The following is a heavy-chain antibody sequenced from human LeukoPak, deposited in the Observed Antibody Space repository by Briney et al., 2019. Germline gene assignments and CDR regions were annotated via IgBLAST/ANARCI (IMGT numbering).Heavy chain of an antibody. CDR3: AKASICSSTSCYALDI. Sequence: GGSLRLSCAASGFTFSSYAMSWVRQAPGKGLEWVSAISGSGGSTYYADSVKGRFTISRDNSKNTLYLQMNSLRAEDTAVYYCAKASICSSTSCYALDIWGQGTMVTVSS. CDR1: GFTFSSYA. J-gene: IGHJ3*02. V-gene: IGHV3-23*01. CDR2: ISGSGGST. D-gene: IGHD2-2*01.